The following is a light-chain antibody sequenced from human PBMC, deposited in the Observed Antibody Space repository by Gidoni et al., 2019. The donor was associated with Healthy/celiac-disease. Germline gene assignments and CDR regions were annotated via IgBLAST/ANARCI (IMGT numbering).Light chain of an antibody. Sequence: EIVLTHSPATLSLSPGERATLSCRASQSVSSYLAWYQQKPGQAPRLLIYDASNRATGIPARFSGSGSGTDFTLTISSLEPEDFAVYYCQQRSNWRDTFGGGTKVEIK. CDR2: DAS. CDR3: QQRSNWRDT. J-gene: IGKJ4*01. CDR1: QSVSSY. V-gene: IGKV3-11*01.